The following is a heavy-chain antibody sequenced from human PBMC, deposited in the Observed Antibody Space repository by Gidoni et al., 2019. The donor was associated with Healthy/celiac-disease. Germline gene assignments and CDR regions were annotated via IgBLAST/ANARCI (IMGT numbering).Heavy chain of an antibody. D-gene: IGHD3-3*01. CDR3: AHRQREITIFGVDVFDY. CDR2: IYWDDDK. Sequence: QITLKESGPTLVNPPQTLTLTCTFSGFLLRTSGVGVGWIRQPPGKALEWLALIYWDDDKRDRPSLTSRLTITKDTSKNQVVLTMTNMDPVDTATYYCAHRQREITIFGVDVFDYWGQGTLVTVSS. J-gene: IGHJ4*02. V-gene: IGHV2-5*02. CDR1: GFLLRTSGVG.